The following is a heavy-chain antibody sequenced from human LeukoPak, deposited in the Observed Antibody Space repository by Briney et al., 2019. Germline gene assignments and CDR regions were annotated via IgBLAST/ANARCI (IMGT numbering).Heavy chain of an antibody. J-gene: IGHJ4*02. D-gene: IGHD3-22*01. CDR2: ISGSGGST. CDR1: GFTFSSYA. CDR3: AKVRYDSSGYQSPYFGY. Sequence: TGGSLRLSCAASGFTFSSYAMSWVRQAPGKGLEWVSVISGSGGSTYYADSVKGRFTISRDNSKNTLYLQMNSLRAEDTAVYYCAKVRYDSSGYQSPYFGYWGQGILVTVSP. V-gene: IGHV3-23*01.